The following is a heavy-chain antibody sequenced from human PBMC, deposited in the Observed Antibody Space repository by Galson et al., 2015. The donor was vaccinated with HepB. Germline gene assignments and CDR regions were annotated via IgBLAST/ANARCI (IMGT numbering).Heavy chain of an antibody. V-gene: IGHV3-9*01. J-gene: IGHJ5*02. CDR3: AKGGGEWLLTWFDP. Sequence: SLRLSCAASGFTFDDYAMHWVRQAPGKGLEWVSGISWNSGSIGYADSVKGRFTISRDNAKNSLYLQMNGLRAEDTALYYCAKGGGEWLLTWFDPWGQGTLVTVSS. CDR1: GFTFDDYA. D-gene: IGHD3-3*01. CDR2: ISWNSGSI.